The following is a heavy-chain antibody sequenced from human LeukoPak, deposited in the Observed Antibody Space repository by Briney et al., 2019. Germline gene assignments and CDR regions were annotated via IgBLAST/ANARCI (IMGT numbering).Heavy chain of an antibody. CDR1: GFTFSSYW. CDR3: ARDPRSDFWSGYPPSLFDY. CDR2: IKQDGSEK. D-gene: IGHD3-3*01. Sequence: GGSLRLSCAASGFTFSSYWMSWVRQAPGKGLEWVANIKQDGSEKYYVDPVKGRFTISRDNAKNSLYLQMNSLRAEDTAVYYCARDPRSDFWSGYPPSLFDYWGQGTLVTVSS. V-gene: IGHV3-7*01. J-gene: IGHJ4*02.